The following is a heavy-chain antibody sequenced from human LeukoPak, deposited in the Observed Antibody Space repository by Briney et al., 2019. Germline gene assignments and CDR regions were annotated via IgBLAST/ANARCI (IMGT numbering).Heavy chain of an antibody. V-gene: IGHV4-38-2*01. D-gene: IGHD4-11*01. CDR2: VYQSGIT. Sequence: AETLSLTCAFSGYSLSSGYYWGWIRQPPGKGVEWIGNVYQSGITYYSGSLKSRVTISVDTSKNQFSLKLNSVTAADTAVYYCARRYSNSYFDYWGQGTLVTVSS. CDR3: ARRYSNSYFDY. J-gene: IGHJ4*02. CDR1: GYSLSSGYY.